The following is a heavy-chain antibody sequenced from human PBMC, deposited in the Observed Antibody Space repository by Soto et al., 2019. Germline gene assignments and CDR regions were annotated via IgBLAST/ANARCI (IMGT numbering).Heavy chain of an antibody. V-gene: IGHV1-69*13. CDR2: IIPIFGTA. Sequence: ASVKVSCKASGGTFSSYAISWVRQAPGQGLEWMGGIIPIFGTANYAQKFQGRVTITADESTSTAYMELSSLRSEDTAVYYCARTTYYYDSSGYLGAFGIWGQGTMVTV. CDR1: GGTFSSYA. J-gene: IGHJ3*02. CDR3: ARTTYYYDSSGYLGAFGI. D-gene: IGHD3-22*01.